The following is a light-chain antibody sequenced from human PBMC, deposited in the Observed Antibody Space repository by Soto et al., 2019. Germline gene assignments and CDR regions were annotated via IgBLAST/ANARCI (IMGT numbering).Light chain of an antibody. CDR1: SSDVGGYNY. V-gene: IGLV2-8*01. CDR3: SSYAGSNNFYYV. J-gene: IGLJ1*01. CDR2: EVS. Sequence: QSALTQPPSASGSPGQSVTISCTGTSSDVGGYNYVSWYQQHPGKAPKLMIYEVSKRPSGVSDRFSGSKSGNTASLTVSGLQAEDEADYYCSSYAGSNNFYYVFGTGTKVTV.